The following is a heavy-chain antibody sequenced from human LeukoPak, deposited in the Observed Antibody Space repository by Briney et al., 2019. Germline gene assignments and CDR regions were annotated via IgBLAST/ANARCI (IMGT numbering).Heavy chain of an antibody. CDR3: ARGHTFGVVEGLCDY. J-gene: IGHJ4*02. CDR2: IYHSGST. V-gene: IGHV4-30-2*01. Sequence: SQTLSLTCAVSGGSISSGGYSWSWIRQPPGKGLEWLGYIYHSGSTSYNPSLKSRVTISVDRSKNQFSLKLSSVTAADTAVYYCARGHTFGVVEGLCDYWGQGTLVTVYS. CDR1: GGSISSGGYS. D-gene: IGHD3-16*01.